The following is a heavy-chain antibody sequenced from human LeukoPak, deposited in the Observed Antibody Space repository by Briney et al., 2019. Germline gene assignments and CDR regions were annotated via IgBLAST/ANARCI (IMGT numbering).Heavy chain of an antibody. J-gene: IGHJ3*02. D-gene: IGHD3-16*01. V-gene: IGHV3-30-3*01. CDR3: ARVRGKGFFDAFDI. CDR1: GFTFSSYA. Sequence: GGSLRLSCAASGFTFSSYAMHWVRQAPGEGLEWVAVISYDGSNKYYADSVKGRFTISRDNSKNTLYLQMNSLRAEDTAVYYCARVRGKGFFDAFDIWGQGTMVTVSS. CDR2: ISYDGSNK.